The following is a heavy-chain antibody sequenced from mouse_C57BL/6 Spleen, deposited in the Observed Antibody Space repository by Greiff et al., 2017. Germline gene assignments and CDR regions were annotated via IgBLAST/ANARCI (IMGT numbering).Heavy chain of an antibody. CDR2: ISDGGSYT. V-gene: IGHV5-4*01. D-gene: IGHD2-2*01. Sequence: EVQGVESGGGLVKPGGSLKLSCAASGFTFSSYAMSWVRQTPEKRLEWVATISDGGSYTYYPDNVKGRFTISRDNAKNNLYLQMSHLKSEDTAMYYCAREGYGFAYWGQGTLVTVSA. CDR3: AREGYGFAY. CDR1: GFTFSSYA. J-gene: IGHJ3*01.